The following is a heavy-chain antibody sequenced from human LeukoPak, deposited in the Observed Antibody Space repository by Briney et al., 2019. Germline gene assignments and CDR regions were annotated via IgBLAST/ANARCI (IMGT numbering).Heavy chain of an antibody. Sequence: GASVKVSCKVSGYTLTELSMHWVRQAPGEGLEWMGGFDPEDGETIYAQKFQGRVTMTEDTSTDTAYMELSSLRSEDTAVYYCATDVAGSYYKPYFDYWGQGTLVTVSS. CDR1: GYTLTELS. J-gene: IGHJ4*02. CDR3: ATDVAGSYYKPYFDY. V-gene: IGHV1-24*01. D-gene: IGHD3-10*01. CDR2: FDPEDGET.